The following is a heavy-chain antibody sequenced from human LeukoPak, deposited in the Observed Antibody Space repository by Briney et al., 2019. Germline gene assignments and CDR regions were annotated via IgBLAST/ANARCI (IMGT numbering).Heavy chain of an antibody. J-gene: IGHJ4*02. V-gene: IGHV3-9*03. D-gene: IGHD2-2*01. CDR2: ISWNSGSI. CDR3: AKGYCSSTSCYEFDY. Sequence: PGGSLRLSRAASGFTFDDYAMHWVRQAPGKGLEWASGISWNSGSIGYADSVKGRFTISRDNAKNSLYLQMNSLRAEDMALYYCAKGYCSSTSCYEFDYWGQGTLVTVSS. CDR1: GFTFDDYA.